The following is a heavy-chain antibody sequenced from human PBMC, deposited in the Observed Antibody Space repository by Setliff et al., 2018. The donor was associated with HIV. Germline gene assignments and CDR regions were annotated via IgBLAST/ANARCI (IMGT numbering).Heavy chain of an antibody. D-gene: IGHD3-10*01. CDR2: IVVDSGNT. V-gene: IGHV1-58*02. Sequence: SVKVSCKASGFGFTRSAMQWVRQARGQRLEWIGWIVVDSGNTNYAQKFQERVTITRDMSTSTAYMELSSLRSEDTAVYYCAAPTYYLGIDAFDVWG. CDR1: GFGFTRSA. J-gene: IGHJ3*01. CDR3: AAPTYYLGIDAFDV.